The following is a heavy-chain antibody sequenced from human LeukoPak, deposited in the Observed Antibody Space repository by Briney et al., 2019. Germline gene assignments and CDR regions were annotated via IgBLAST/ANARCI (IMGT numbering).Heavy chain of an antibody. V-gene: IGHV3-53*04. CDR2: IYSGGST. CDR1: GFTVSSNY. Sequence: PGGSLRLSCAASGFTVSSNYMSWVRQAPGKGLEWVSVIYSGGSTYYADSVKGRLTISRHNSKNTLYLQMNSLRAEDTAVYYCARVLDPSNAFDIWGQGTMVTVSS. D-gene: IGHD3-9*01. J-gene: IGHJ3*02. CDR3: ARVLDPSNAFDI.